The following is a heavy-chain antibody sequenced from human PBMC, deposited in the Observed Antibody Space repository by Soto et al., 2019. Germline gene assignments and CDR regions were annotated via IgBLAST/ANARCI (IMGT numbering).Heavy chain of an antibody. CDR3: ARDPDSGYWYNDSAP. CDR2: IIPILGIA. CDR1: GGTFSSCT. V-gene: IGHV1-69*04. J-gene: IGHJ5*02. D-gene: IGHD5-12*01. Sequence: SVKVSCKASGGTFSSCTISWVRQAPGQGLEWMGRIIPILGIANYAQKFQGRVTITADKSTSTAYMELSSLRSEDTAVYYCARDPDSGYWYNDSAPSGHDTLALVSS.